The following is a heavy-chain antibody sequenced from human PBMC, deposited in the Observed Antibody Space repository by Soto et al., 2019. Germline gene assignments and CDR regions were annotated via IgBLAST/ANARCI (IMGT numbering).Heavy chain of an antibody. Sequence: QITLKESGPTLVKPTQTLTVTCTFSGFSLSTSGVGVGWIRQPPGKALEWLALIYWDDDKRYSPSLKSRLTNTKDTSKNQVVLTMTNMYPVDTATYYCAHRAASGYYFDYWGQGTLVTVSS. CDR1: GFSLSTSGVG. D-gene: IGHD6-13*01. CDR2: IYWDDDK. V-gene: IGHV2-5*02. J-gene: IGHJ4*02. CDR3: AHRAASGYYFDY.